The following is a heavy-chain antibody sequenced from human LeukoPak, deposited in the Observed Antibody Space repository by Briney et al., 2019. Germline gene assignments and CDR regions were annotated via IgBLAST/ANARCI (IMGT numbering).Heavy chain of an antibody. CDR2: IWYDGSNK. CDR3: ARDPGEPYFDY. Sequence: GGSLRLSCAASGFTFSSYRMHWVRQAPGKGLEWVAVIWYDGSNKYYADSVKGRFTISRDNSKNTLYLQMNSLRAEDTAVYYCARDPGEPYFDYWGQGTLVTVPS. CDR1: GFTFSSYR. D-gene: IGHD1-14*01. V-gene: IGHV3-33*01. J-gene: IGHJ4*02.